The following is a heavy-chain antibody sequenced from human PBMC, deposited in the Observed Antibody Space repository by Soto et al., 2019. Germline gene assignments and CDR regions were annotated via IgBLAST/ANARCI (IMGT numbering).Heavy chain of an antibody. Sequence: GGSLRLSCAASGFTFSSYGMHWVRQAPGKGLEWVAVISYDGSNKYYADSVKGRFTISRDNSKNTLYLQMNSLRAEDTAVYYCAKGEFTIFGVVIPYYYYGMDVWGQGTTVTVSS. CDR1: GFTFSSYG. D-gene: IGHD3-3*01. CDR3: AKGEFTIFGVVIPYYYYGMDV. CDR2: ISYDGSNK. V-gene: IGHV3-30*18. J-gene: IGHJ6*02.